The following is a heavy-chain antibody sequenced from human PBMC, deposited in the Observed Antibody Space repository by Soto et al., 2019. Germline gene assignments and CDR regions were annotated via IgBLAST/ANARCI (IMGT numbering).Heavy chain of an antibody. D-gene: IGHD3-22*01. CDR1: GYTFTSYG. CDR3: TTDSYSTIIIVRFDY. CDR2: IKSKTDGGTT. Sequence: ASGYTFTSYGISWVRQAPGKGLEWVGRIKSKTDGGTTDYAAPVKGRFAISRDDSNNMVYLQMNSLKIEDTAVYYCTTDSYSTIIIVRFDYWGHGTLVTVSS. J-gene: IGHJ4*01. V-gene: IGHV3-15*07.